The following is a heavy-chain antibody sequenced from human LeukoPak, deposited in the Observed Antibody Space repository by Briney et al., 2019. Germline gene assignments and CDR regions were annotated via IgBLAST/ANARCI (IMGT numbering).Heavy chain of an antibody. J-gene: IGHJ4*02. Sequence: PGGSLRLSCAASGFTFSSYAMSWVRQAPGKGLEWVAVISYDGSNKYYADSVKGRFTISRDNSKNTLYLQMNSLRAEDTAVYYCARAGIQLWLLPYYFDYWGQGTLVTVSS. CDR3: ARAGIQLWLLPYYFDY. V-gene: IGHV3-30-3*01. CDR2: ISYDGSNK. CDR1: GFTFSSYA. D-gene: IGHD5-18*01.